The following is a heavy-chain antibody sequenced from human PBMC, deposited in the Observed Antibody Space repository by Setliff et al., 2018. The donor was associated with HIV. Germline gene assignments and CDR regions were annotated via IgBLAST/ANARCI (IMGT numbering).Heavy chain of an antibody. V-gene: IGHV3-11*05. CDR1: GLRFSGYW. J-gene: IGHJ4*02. Sequence: GGSLRLSCVVSGLRFSGYWMHWVRQVPGKGLVWVSYITGSSSYTNYADSVKGRFTISRDNAKNSLYPQIDSLRAEDTAVYYCARDRGYDLDYFDYWGQGTLVTVSS. CDR2: ITGSSSYT. CDR3: ARDRGYDLDYFDY. D-gene: IGHD5-12*01.